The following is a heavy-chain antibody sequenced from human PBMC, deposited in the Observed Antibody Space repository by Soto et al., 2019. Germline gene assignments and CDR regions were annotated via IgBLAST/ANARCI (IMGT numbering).Heavy chain of an antibody. CDR1: GYTFTSYG. V-gene: IGHV1-18*01. D-gene: IGHD1-26*01. CDR2: ISAYNGNT. CDR3: ARGELLVTPFDY. Sequence: ASVKVSCKASGYTFTSYGISWLLQAPGQGLEWMGWISAYNGNTNYAQKLQGRVTMTTDTSTSTAYMELRSLRSDDTAVYYCARGELLVTPFDYWGQGTLVTVSS. J-gene: IGHJ4*02.